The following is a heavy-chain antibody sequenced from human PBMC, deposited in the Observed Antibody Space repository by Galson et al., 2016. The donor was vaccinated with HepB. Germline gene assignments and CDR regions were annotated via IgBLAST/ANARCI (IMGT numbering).Heavy chain of an antibody. CDR2: LWYDGSNK. Sequence: SLRLSCAASGFTFSSYGTHWVRQAPGKGLEWMAVLWYDGSNKYYADSVKGRFTISRDNSKNALYLQMNSLRAEDTAVYYCARGVGYGSGSHFDYWGQGTLVTVSS. CDR3: ARGVGYGSGSHFDY. J-gene: IGHJ4*02. V-gene: IGHV3-33*01. CDR1: GFTFSSYG. D-gene: IGHD3-10*01.